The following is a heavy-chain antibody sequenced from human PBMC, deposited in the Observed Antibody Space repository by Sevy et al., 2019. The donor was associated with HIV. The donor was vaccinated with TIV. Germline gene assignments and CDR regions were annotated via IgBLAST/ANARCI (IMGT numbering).Heavy chain of an antibody. Sequence: VSVKVSCKASGYTFTRYGISWVRQAPGQGLEWMGWISGNNDYTNYAQKIQGRVTMTTDTSTSVAYMELRSLRSDDTAVYYCARDRNNYDSSGYPKGMDVWGQGTTVTVSS. CDR2: ISGNNDYT. J-gene: IGHJ6*02. CDR1: GYTFTRYG. V-gene: IGHV1-18*01. D-gene: IGHD3-22*01. CDR3: ARDRNNYDSSGYPKGMDV.